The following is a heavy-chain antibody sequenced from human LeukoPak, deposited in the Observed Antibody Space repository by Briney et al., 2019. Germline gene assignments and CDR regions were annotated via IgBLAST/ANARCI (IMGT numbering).Heavy chain of an antibody. CDR2: ISSSSNYI. V-gene: IGHV3-21*01. CDR1: GLTFSSYS. J-gene: IGHJ4*02. Sequence: PGGSLRLSCAASGLTFSSYSMNWVRQAPGKGLEWVSSISSSSNYIYYADSVKGRFTISRGNAKNSLYLQMNSLRAEDTAVYYCARVPHAMVRGVIITEFYFDYWGQGTLVTVSS. CDR3: ARVPHAMVRGVIITEFYFDY. D-gene: IGHD3-10*01.